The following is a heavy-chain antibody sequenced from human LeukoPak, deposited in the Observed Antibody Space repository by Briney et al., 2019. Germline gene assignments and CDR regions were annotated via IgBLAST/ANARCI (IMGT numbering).Heavy chain of an antibody. CDR3: ARGFIGVYAYDI. Sequence: GGSLRLSCAASGFTFSSYAMSWVRQAPGKGLEWVSAISGSGGSTNYADSVKGRFTISRDSAKNTLYLQMNNLRAEDTAVYYCARGFIGVYAYDIWGQGTMVIVSS. CDR2: ISGSGGST. J-gene: IGHJ3*02. CDR1: GFTFSSYA. D-gene: IGHD3-10*01. V-gene: IGHV3-23*01.